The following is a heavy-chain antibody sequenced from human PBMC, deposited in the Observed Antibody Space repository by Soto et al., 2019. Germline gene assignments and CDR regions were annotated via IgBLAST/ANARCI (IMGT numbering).Heavy chain of an antibody. CDR1: GFSFSNSE. J-gene: IGHJ3*01. Sequence: PGGSLRLSCVTSGFSFSNSEINWIRQAPGKGLEWISYISSSYNIYYTASVKGRFTISRDNGRNSVYLQMNNLRAEDTAVYFCAKERGPQIGATIVGDTWGRGTMVTVSS. V-gene: IGHV3-48*03. D-gene: IGHD5-12*01. CDR3: AKERGPQIGATIVGDT. CDR2: ISSSYNI.